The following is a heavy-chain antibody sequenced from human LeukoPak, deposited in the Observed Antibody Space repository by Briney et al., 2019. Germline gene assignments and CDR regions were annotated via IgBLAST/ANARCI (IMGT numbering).Heavy chain of an antibody. V-gene: IGHV3-21*01. D-gene: IGHD2-15*01. CDR3: ARWCRQLLPYYFDY. CDR2: ISSSSSYI. CDR1: GFTFSSYS. Sequence: PGGSLRLSCAASGFTFSSYSMNWVRQAPGKGLEWVSSISSSSSYIYYADSVKGRLTISRDNAKNSLYLQMNSLRAEDTAVYYCARWCRQLLPYYFDYWGQGTLVTVSS. J-gene: IGHJ4*02.